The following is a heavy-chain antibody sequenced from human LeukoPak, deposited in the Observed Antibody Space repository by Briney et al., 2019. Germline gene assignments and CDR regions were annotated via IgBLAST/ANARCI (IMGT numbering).Heavy chain of an antibody. J-gene: IGHJ4*02. V-gene: IGHV4-30-2*01. CDR1: GDSISSGIYY. Sequence: SETLSLTCGVSGDSISSGIYYWSWIRQPAGKGLQWIGYIYHNGNTYYNPSLKSRVTISVDTSQNELSLKVNSVTAADTGVYYCARVRSGYPVGYYFGYWGQGTLVTVSS. D-gene: IGHD3-22*01. CDR3: ARVRSGYPVGYYFGY. CDR2: IYHNGNT.